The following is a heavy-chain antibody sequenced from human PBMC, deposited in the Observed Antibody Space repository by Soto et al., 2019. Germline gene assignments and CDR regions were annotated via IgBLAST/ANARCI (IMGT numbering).Heavy chain of an antibody. J-gene: IGHJ6*02. D-gene: IGHD3-10*01. CDR2: IYPGDSDT. V-gene: IGHV5-51*01. CDR1: GYSFTRYW. Sequence: PGESLKISCKGSGYSFTRYWIGWVLQIPWKGLEWMGIIYPGDSDTRYSPSFQGQVTISADKSISTAYLQWSSLKASDTAMYYCAGGGVRGVITRTRDYYGMDVWGQGTTVTVSS. CDR3: AGGGVRGVITRTRDYYGMDV.